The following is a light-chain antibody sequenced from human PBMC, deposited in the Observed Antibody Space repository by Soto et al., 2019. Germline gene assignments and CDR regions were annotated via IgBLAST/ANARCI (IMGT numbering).Light chain of an antibody. CDR3: QQYNSYLIT. J-gene: IGKJ5*01. V-gene: IGKV1-5*03. CDR1: QSINNW. CDR2: TAS. Sequence: DIPMTQSPSTLSASVGDRVTITCRASQSINNWLAWYQQKPGKAPKLLIYTASSLQSGVPSRFSGSGSGTEFTLTISSLQPDDFATYYCQQYNSYLITFGQGTRLEIK.